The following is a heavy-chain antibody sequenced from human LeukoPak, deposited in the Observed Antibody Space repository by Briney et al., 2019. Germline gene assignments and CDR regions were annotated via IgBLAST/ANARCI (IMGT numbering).Heavy chain of an antibody. CDR3: AKDRAYSGSFDY. D-gene: IGHD2-21*01. CDR2: ISGSGGST. Sequence: GGSLTLSCAASGFTFSSYAVSWVRQAPGKGLEWASAISGSGGSTYYGDSVKGRFTISRDNSKNTLYLQMNSLRAEDTAVYYCAKDRAYSGSFDYWGQGTLVTVSS. J-gene: IGHJ4*02. V-gene: IGHV3-23*01. CDR1: GFTFSSYA.